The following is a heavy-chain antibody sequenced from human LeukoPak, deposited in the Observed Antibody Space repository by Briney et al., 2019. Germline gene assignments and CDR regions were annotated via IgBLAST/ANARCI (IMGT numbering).Heavy chain of an antibody. J-gene: IGHJ4*02. Sequence: SETLSLTCTVSGGSISSYYWSWLRQPPGKGLEWIGYIYNSGSTNYNPSLKSRVTISVDTSKNQFSLKLSSVTAADTAVYYCARVPPYCGGDCYFDYWGQRTLVTVSA. CDR2: IYNSGST. CDR1: GGSISSYY. CDR3: ARVPPYCGGDCYFDY. D-gene: IGHD2-21*02. V-gene: IGHV4-59*01.